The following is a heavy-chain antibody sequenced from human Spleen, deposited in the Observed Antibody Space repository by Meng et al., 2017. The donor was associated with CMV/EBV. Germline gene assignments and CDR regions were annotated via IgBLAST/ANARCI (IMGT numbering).Heavy chain of an antibody. CDR2: MNPNSGGS. Sequence: ASVKVSCKASGYTFTSYDINWVRQATGQGLEWMGWMNPNSGGSSYAQKFQGRVTMTRDTSISTAYMELSSLRSDDTAVYYCAAYNWNDLDAFDIWGQGTMVTVSS. V-gene: IGHV1-2*02. J-gene: IGHJ3*02. CDR3: AAYNWNDLDAFDI. CDR1: GYTFTSYD. D-gene: IGHD1-1*01.